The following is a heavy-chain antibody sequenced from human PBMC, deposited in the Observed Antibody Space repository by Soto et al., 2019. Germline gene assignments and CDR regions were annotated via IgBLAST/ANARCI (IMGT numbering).Heavy chain of an antibody. J-gene: IGHJ5*02. CDR3: ARRESGWFDP. V-gene: IGHV4-59*08. CDR1: GGSISSYY. CDR2: IYYSGST. Sequence: SETLSLTCNVSGGSISSYYWSWIRQPPGKGLEWIGYIYYSGSTNYNPSLKSPVTIPVDTSKNQFSLKLSSVTAADTAVYYCARRESGWFDPWGQGTLVTVSS.